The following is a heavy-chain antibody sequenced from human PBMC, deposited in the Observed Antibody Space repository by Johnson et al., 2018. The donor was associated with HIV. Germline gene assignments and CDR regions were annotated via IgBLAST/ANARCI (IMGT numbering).Heavy chain of an antibody. CDR2: IKSKTDGGTT. Sequence: VQLMESGGGLVQPGGSLRLSCAASGFTFNNAWMSWVRQAPGKGLEWVGRIKSKTDGGTTDYAAPVKGRFTISRDDSKNTLTLQMNSLKTEDTAVYYCTTTLFQYYDILTDKAAFDIWGQGTMVTVSS. D-gene: IGHD3-9*01. CDR1: GFTFNNAW. J-gene: IGHJ3*02. CDR3: TTTLFQYYDILTDKAAFDI. V-gene: IGHV3-15*01.